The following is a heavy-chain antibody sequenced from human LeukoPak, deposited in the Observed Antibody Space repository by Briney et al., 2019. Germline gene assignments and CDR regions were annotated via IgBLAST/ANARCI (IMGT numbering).Heavy chain of an antibody. CDR1: GYTFTSYD. Sequence: GASVKVSCKASGYTFTSYDINWVRQATGQGLEWMGWMNPNSGKTGYAQKFQGRVTMTRNTSISTAYMELSSLRSEDTAVYYCARGPTQVVVLGYYYMDVWGKGTTVTVSS. CDR2: MNPNSGKT. D-gene: IGHD2-2*01. J-gene: IGHJ6*03. CDR3: ARGPTQVVVLGYYYMDV. V-gene: IGHV1-8*01.